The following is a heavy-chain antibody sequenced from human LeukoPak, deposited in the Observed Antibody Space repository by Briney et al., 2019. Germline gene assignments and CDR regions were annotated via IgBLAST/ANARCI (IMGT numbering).Heavy chain of an antibody. J-gene: IGHJ4*02. V-gene: IGHV4-59*01. D-gene: IGHD2-15*01. CDR2: SGGT. Sequence: ASETLSLTCTVSGGSISGYYWSWIRQPPGKGLEWIGYSGGTNYNPSLKSRLTISVDTSKNQSSLQLRSVTEADTAVYYCARDPIVWGQGTLVTVSS. CDR3: ARDPIV. CDR1: GGSISGYY.